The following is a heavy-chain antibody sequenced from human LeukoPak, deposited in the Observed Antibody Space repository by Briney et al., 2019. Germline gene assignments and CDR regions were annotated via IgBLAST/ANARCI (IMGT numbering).Heavy chain of an antibody. CDR1: GYTFTSYG. D-gene: IGHD2-2*01. Sequence: ASVKVSCKASGYTFTSYGISWVRQAPGQGLEWMGWISAYNGNTNYAQKLQGRVTMTTDTSTSTAYMELRSLRSDDTAVYYCASASYCSSTSCYHDWFDPWGQGTLVTVSS. J-gene: IGHJ5*02. CDR2: ISAYNGNT. V-gene: IGHV1-18*01. CDR3: ASASYCSSTSCYHDWFDP.